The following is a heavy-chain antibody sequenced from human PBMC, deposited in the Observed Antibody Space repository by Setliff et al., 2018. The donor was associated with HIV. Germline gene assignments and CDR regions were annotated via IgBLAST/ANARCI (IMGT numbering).Heavy chain of an antibody. V-gene: IGHV3-7*03. CDR2: IKEDGSEK. CDR3: TTIQKLTTPVDY. CDR1: GFIFSRYW. J-gene: IGHJ4*02. Sequence: PGGSLRLSCEASGFIFSRYWMSWVRQAPGKGLEWVANIKEDGSEKYYVDSVKGRFTVSRDNAENTLYLQMNSLKTEDTAVYYCTTIQKLTTPVDYWGQGTLVTVSS. D-gene: IGHD4-17*01.